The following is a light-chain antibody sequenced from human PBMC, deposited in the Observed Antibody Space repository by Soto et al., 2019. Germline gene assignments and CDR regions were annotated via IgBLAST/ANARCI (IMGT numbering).Light chain of an antibody. J-gene: IGKJ4*01. CDR1: QSINNF. CDR2: DAS. V-gene: IGKV3-11*01. Sequence: ETVLTQSPATLSLSPGERATLSCRASQSINNFLAWYQQRPGQAPRLLIYDASNRATGIPARFSGSGSGADLHLPNHSPRPGGFAVYYCQQRSYWPLTFGGGTKVE. CDR3: QQRSYWPLT.